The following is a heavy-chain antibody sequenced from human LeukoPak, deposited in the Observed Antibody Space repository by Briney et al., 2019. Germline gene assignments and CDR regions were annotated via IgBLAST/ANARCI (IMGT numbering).Heavy chain of an antibody. D-gene: IGHD2/OR15-2a*01. Sequence: SETLSLTCAVYGGSFSGYYWSWIRQPPGKGLEWIGEVNHSGSTNYNPSLKSRVTISVDTSKNQFSLKLSSVTAADTAVYYCARGSIRAYDAFDIWGQGTMVTVSS. V-gene: IGHV4-34*01. CDR3: ARGSIRAYDAFDI. J-gene: IGHJ3*02. CDR1: GGSFSGYY. CDR2: VNHSGST.